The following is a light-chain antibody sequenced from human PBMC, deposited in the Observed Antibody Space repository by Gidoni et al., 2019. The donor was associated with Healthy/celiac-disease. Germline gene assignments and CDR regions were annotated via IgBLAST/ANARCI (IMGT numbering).Light chain of an antibody. V-gene: IGKV3-11*01. CDR3: QQRRNWPPYT. CDR2: DAS. J-gene: IGKJ2*01. Sequence: EIVLTHSPATLSLSPGERATLPCRASQSVSSYLAWYQQKPAQAPRLLIYDASNRATGIPARFSGSASGTDFTLTISSLEPEDFAVYYCQQRRNWPPYTFGQGTKLEIK. CDR1: QSVSSY.